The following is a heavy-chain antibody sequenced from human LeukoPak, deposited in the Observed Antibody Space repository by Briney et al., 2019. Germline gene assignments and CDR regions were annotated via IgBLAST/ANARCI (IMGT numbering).Heavy chain of an antibody. V-gene: IGHV3-21*06. CDR2: MSSGSRYI. Sequence: PRGSLRPSSTASGFSFSTYAMTWVRQAPGKGLEWISSMSSGSRYIYYADSARSRFTISRDNTKNSLYLLMNNLRAEDTAIYYCARDRPTGASRVFVVQWGQGTTVTVSS. CDR1: GFSFSTYA. J-gene: IGHJ6*02. D-gene: IGHD2-15*01. CDR3: ARDRPTGASRVFVVQ.